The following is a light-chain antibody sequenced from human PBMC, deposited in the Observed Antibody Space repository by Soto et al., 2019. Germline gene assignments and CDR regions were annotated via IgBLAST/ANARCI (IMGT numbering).Light chain of an antibody. J-gene: IGKJ3*01. Sequence: EIVSTQSPGTLSLSPGERATLSCRASQSVSSSYLAWYQQKPGQAPRLLIYGASSRATGIPDRFSGSGSGTDFTLTISRLEPEDFAVYYCQQYGSSQTFGPGTKVDIK. V-gene: IGKV3-20*01. CDR3: QQYGSSQT. CDR1: QSVSSSY. CDR2: GAS.